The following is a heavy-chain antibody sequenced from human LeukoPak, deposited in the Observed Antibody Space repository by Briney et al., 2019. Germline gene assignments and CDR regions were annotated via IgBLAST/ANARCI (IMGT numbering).Heavy chain of an antibody. V-gene: IGHV3-23*01. D-gene: IGHD6-13*01. J-gene: IGHJ4*02. CDR1: GFTFSSYA. CDR2: ISGSGGST. Sequence: GGSLRLSCAASGFTFSSYAMSWVRQAPGKGLEWVSAISGSGGSTYYADSVKGRFTISRDNSKNTLYLQMNSLRAEDTAVYYCAKGGVPSSSWYHFDYWGQGTLVTVSS. CDR3: AKGGVPSSSWYHFDY.